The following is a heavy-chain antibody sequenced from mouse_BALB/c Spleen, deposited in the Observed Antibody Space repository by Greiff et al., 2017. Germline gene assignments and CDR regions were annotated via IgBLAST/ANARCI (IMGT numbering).Heavy chain of an antibody. CDR3: ARSGWDGFDY. J-gene: IGHJ2*01. CDR2: IDPSDSET. D-gene: IGHD4-1*01. Sequence: VQLQQSGPQLVRPGASVKISCKASGYSFTSYWMHWVKQRPGQGLEWIGMIDPSDSETRLNQKFKDKATLTVDKSSSTAYMQLSSPTSEDSAVYHCARSGWDGFDYWGQGTTLTVSS. V-gene: IGHV1S127*01. CDR1: GYSFTSYW.